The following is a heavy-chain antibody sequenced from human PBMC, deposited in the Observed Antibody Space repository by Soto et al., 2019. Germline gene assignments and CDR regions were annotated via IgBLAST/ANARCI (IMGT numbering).Heavy chain of an antibody. CDR1: GFTFRTYT. Sequence: QVQMVESGGGVVRPGRSLRLSCAASGFTFRTYTMHWVRQAPGKGLEWVAFISYDGIDKYYADSVKGRFTISRDNSKNTLYLQMNSLRDNDTAVYFCARDPSHNLLRYFDVWGQGTLVTVSS. CDR2: ISYDGIDK. J-gene: IGHJ4*02. CDR3: ARDPSHNLLRYFDV. D-gene: IGHD2-21*01. V-gene: IGHV3-30-3*01.